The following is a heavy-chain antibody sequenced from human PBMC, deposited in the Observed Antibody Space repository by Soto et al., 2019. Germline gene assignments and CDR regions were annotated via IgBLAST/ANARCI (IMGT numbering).Heavy chain of an antibody. J-gene: IGHJ5*02. CDR1: GFIFSNSE. CDR3: ARDSYYDNTGYYPRHNWFGP. Sequence: GGSLRLSCVVSGFIFSNSEMNWVRQAPGKGLEWVSYISSSGYTIHYADSVKGRFTVSRDNAKNSLFLQMNSLRVDDTAIYYCARDSYYDNTGYYPRHNWFGPWGQGTLVTVSS. CDR2: ISSSGYTI. V-gene: IGHV3-48*03. D-gene: IGHD3-22*01.